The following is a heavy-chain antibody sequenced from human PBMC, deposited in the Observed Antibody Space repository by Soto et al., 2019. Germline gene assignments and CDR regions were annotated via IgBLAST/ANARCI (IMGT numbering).Heavy chain of an antibody. CDR2: TSYDGSSK. CDR3: ARDVAGGHRLGEKSTYFDY. J-gene: IGHJ4*02. V-gene: IGHV3-30-3*01. CDR1: GFTFSTYG. Sequence: QVQLVESGGGVVQPGRSLRLSCTASGFTFSTYGLHWVRQPPGKGVEWVAATSYDGSSKYYADFVKGRFTISRDNSKNTLYVEMNSLRTEATAVYYCARDVAGGHRLGEKSTYFDYWGQGTLVTVSS. D-gene: IGHD3-16*01.